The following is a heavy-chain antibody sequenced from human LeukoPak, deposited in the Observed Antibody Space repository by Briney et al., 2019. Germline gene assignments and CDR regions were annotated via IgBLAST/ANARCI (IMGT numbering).Heavy chain of an antibody. CDR2: IIPIFGTA. Sequence: SVKVSCKASGGTFSSYAISWVRQAPGQGLEWMGGIIPIFGTANYAQKFQGRVTITADESTSTAYMELSSLRSEDTAVCYCMGYCSGGSCYSHLDYWGQGTLVTVSS. V-gene: IGHV1-69*13. D-gene: IGHD2-15*01. J-gene: IGHJ4*02. CDR1: GGTFSSYA. CDR3: MGYCSGGSCYSHLDY.